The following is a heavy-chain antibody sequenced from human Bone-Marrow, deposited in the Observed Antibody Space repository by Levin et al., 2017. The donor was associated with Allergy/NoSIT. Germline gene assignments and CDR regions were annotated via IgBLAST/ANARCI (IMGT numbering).Heavy chain of an antibody. CDR1: GFTFSSYS. V-gene: IGHV3-21*01. D-gene: IGHD4-17*01. CDR3: ARGATVTTYDNFDY. Sequence: TAGGSLRLSCAASGFTFSSYSMNWVRQAPGKGLEWVSSISSSSSYIYYADSVKGRFTISRDNAKNSLYLQMNSLRAEDTAVYYCARGATVTTYDNFDYWGQGTLVTVSS. CDR2: ISSSSSYI. J-gene: IGHJ4*02.